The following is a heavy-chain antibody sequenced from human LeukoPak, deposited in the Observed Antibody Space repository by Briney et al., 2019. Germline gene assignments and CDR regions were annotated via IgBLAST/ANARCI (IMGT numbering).Heavy chain of an antibody. D-gene: IGHD5-18*01. CDR1: GYTFTGYY. J-gene: IGHJ4*02. V-gene: IGHV1-2*06. Sequence: ASAKVSCKASGYTFTGYYMHWVRQAPGHGLEWMGRINPNSGGTNYAQKFQGRVTMTRDTSIGTAYMELSRLRSDDTAVYYCARDSDEGYSYGSGFDYWGQGTLVTVSS. CDR2: INPNSGGT. CDR3: ARDSDEGYSYGSGFDY.